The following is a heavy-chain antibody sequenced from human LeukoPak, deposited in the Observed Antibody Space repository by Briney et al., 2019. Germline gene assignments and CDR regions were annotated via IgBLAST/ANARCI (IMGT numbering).Heavy chain of an antibody. V-gene: IGHV1-18*01. J-gene: IGHJ4*02. CDR2: ISAYNGNT. CDR1: GYTFTSYG. D-gene: IGHD1-1*01. CDR3: ARASPDLIQGAVDY. Sequence: ASVKVSCKASGYTFTSYGISWVRQAPGQGLEWMGWISAYNGNTNYAQKLQGRVTMTTDTSTSTAYMELRGLRSDDTAVYYCARASPDLIQGAVDYWGQGTLVTVSS.